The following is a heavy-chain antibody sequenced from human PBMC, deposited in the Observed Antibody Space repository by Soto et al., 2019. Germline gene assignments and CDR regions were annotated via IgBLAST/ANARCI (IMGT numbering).Heavy chain of an antibody. D-gene: IGHD3-9*01. V-gene: IGHV4-34*01. CDR1: GGSFSVYF. Sequence: SETLSLTCAVCGGSFSVYFWNWIRQPPGKGLEWIGEINHSGSTNYNPSLKSRVTISVDTSKNQFSLILTSVTAADTAVYYCARGPIFSVWGQGTLVTVSS. J-gene: IGHJ4*02. CDR3: ARGPIFSV. CDR2: INHSGST.